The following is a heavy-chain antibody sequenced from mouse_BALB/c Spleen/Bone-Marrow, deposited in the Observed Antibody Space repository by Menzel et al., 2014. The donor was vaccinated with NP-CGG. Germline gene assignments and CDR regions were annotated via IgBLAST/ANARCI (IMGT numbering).Heavy chain of an antibody. CDR1: DYSFXDYY. CDR3: ARSEGIYYYGSSYALDY. Sequence: LVKTGAPVKISCKASDYSFXDYYMHWVKQTHGKSLEWIGYISCYNGATSYNQKFKGKATSTVDTSSSTAYMQFSSLTSEDSAVYYCARSEGIYYYGSSYALDYWGQGTSVTVSS. CDR2: ISCYNGAT. V-gene: IGHV1S34*01. J-gene: IGHJ4*01. D-gene: IGHD1-1*01.